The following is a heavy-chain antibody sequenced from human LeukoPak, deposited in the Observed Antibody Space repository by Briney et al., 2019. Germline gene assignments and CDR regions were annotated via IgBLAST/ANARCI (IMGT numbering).Heavy chain of an antibody. J-gene: IGHJ4*02. V-gene: IGHV3-49*04. D-gene: IGHD2-2*02. CDR3: TRGIRCSSTSCDTVGIY. CDR1: GFTFGDYA. CDR2: IRSKAYGGTT. Sequence: GGSLRLSCTASGFTFGDYAMSWVRQAPGKGLEWVGFIRSKAYGGTTEYAASVKGRFTISRDDSKSIAYLQMNSLKTEDTAVYYCTRGIRCSSTSCDTVGIYWGQGTLVTVSS.